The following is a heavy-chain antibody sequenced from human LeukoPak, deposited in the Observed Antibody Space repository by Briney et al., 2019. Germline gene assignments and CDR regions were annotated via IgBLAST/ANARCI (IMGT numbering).Heavy chain of an antibody. J-gene: IGHJ4*02. CDR1: GFAFSTYS. Sequence: GGSLRLSCAASGFAFSTYSVTWVRQAPGKGLEWVSSISSSSTYMFYADSVKGRFTISRDNAENSLFLQMNSLRAEDTAVYYCARESDRHHDLWSGYLALDYWGQGTRVTVSS. CDR2: ISSSSTYM. CDR3: ARESDRHHDLWSGYLALDY. V-gene: IGHV3-21*01. D-gene: IGHD3-3*01.